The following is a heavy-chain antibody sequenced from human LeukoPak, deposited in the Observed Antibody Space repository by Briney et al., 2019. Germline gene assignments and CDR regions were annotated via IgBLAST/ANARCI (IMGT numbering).Heavy chain of an antibody. D-gene: IGHD6-13*01. CDR3: GGGWAAALDY. Sequence: SETLSLTCAVYGGSFSGYYWSWIRQPPGKGLEWIGEINHSGSTNYNPSLKSRVTISVDTSKNQFSLKLSSVTAADTAVYYCGGGWAAALDYWGQGTLVTVSS. CDR1: GGSFSGYY. J-gene: IGHJ4*02. V-gene: IGHV4-34*01. CDR2: INHSGST.